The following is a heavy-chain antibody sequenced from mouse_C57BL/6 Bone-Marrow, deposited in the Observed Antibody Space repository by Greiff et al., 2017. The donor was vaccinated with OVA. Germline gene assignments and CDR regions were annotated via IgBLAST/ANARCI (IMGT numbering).Heavy chain of an antibody. CDR2: IYPGDGDT. CDR3: ARWSGYYMAY. Sequence: QVQLKESGPELVKPGASVKISCKASGYAFSSSWMNWVKQRPGKGLEWIGRIYPGDGDTNYNGKFKGKATLTADKSSSTAYMQLSSLTSEDSAVYCCARWSGYYMAYWGQGTLVTVSA. D-gene: IGHD2-3*01. J-gene: IGHJ3*01. CDR1: GYAFSSSW. V-gene: IGHV1-82*01.